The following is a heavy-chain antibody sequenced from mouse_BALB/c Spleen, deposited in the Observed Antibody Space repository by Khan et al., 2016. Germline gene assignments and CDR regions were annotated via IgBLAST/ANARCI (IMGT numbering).Heavy chain of an antibody. V-gene: IGHV1-69*01. CDR3: ARYYASSVWYFDV. Sequence: QVQLKQSGAELVMPGASVKMSCKASGYTFTDYWMHWVKQRPGQGLEWIGAIDTSDSYTSYNQKFKGKATLTVDESSSTAYMQLSSLTSEDSAVYYCARYYASSVWYFDVWGAGTTVTVSS. CDR1: GYTFTDYW. D-gene: IGHD1-1*01. CDR2: IDTSDSYT. J-gene: IGHJ1*01.